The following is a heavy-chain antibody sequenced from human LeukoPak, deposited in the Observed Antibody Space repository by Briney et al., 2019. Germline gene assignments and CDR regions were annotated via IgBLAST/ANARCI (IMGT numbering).Heavy chain of an antibody. Sequence: SETLPLTCSVSGGSMSGYYWSWIRQPPGKGLEWIGYIYYFGSTNYNPSLKSRVTISVDTSKKQFSLKLSSVTAADTAVYYCAREFGYNSGWFLDYWGQGTLVTVSS. J-gene: IGHJ4*02. CDR3: AREFGYNSGWFLDY. CDR2: IYYFGST. D-gene: IGHD6-19*01. V-gene: IGHV4-59*01. CDR1: GGSMSGYY.